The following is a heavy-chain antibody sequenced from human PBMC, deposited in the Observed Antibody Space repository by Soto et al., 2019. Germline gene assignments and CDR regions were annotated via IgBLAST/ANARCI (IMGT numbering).Heavy chain of an antibody. V-gene: IGHV6-1*01. D-gene: IGHD3-3*02. Sequence: SQTLSLTCAISGDSVSNNSAAWNWIRQSPSRGLEWLGRTYYRSKWFNNYALSVKGRITINPDTSKNQFSLQLNSVTPEDTAVYYCAREGRLAASIFHNWFDPWGQGTLVP. J-gene: IGHJ5*02. CDR3: AREGRLAASIFHNWFDP. CDR1: GDSVSNNSAA. CDR2: TYYRSKWFN.